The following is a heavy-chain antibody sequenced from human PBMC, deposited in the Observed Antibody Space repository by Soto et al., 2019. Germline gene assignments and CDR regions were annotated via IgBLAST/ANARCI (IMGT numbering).Heavy chain of an antibody. D-gene: IGHD6-13*01. CDR1: GFTFSSYS. CDR2: ISSSSSYI. Sequence: GGSLRLSCAASGFTFSSYSMNWVRQAPGKGLEWVSSISSSSSYIYYADSVKGRFTISRDNAKNSLYLQMNSLRAEDTAVYYCGIAAAGTEDFDYWGQGTLVTVSS. V-gene: IGHV3-21*01. J-gene: IGHJ4*02. CDR3: GIAAAGTEDFDY.